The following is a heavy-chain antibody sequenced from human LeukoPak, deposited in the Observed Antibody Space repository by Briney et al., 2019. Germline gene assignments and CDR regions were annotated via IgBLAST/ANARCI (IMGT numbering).Heavy chain of an antibody. CDR1: RFTFSSYA. J-gene: IGHJ4*02. Sequence: GGSLRLSCAASRFTFSSYAMHWVRQAPGKGLEWVAVIWSDGNNKYYADSVKGRFTISRDNSKNTLYLQMNSLRAEDTAVYLCARETSGHHDYWGQGTLVTVSS. CDR2: IWSDGNNK. D-gene: IGHD3-10*01. V-gene: IGHV3-33*01. CDR3: ARETSGHHDY.